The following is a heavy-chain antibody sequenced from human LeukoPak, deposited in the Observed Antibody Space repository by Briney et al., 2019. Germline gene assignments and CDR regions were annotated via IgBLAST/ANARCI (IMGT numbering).Heavy chain of an antibody. D-gene: IGHD3-3*01. CDR3: AREVYYDFWSGYYTASGIVYGTDV. CDR2: ISSSSSYI. Sequence: GGSLRLSCAASGFTFSSYSMNWVRQAPGKGLEWVSSISSSSSYIYYADSVKGRFTISRDNAKNSLYLQMNSLRAEDTAVYYCAREVYYDFWSGYYTASGIVYGTDVWGQGTTVTVSS. V-gene: IGHV3-21*01. CDR1: GFTFSSYS. J-gene: IGHJ6*02.